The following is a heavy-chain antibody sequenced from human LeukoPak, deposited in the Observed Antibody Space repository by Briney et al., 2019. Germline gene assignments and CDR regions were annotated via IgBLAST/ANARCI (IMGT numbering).Heavy chain of an antibody. J-gene: IGHJ4*02. CDR2: IISSGGIT. CDR3: AKAIRGYSYGLTDY. Sequence: GGSLRLSCAASGFTFSSCAMSWVRQIPGKGLEWVSAIISSGGITYYADSVKGRFTISRDNSKNTLYLQMTSLRAEDTAIYYCAKAIRGYSYGLTDYWGQGTLVTVSS. D-gene: IGHD5-18*01. V-gene: IGHV3-23*01. CDR1: GFTFSSCA.